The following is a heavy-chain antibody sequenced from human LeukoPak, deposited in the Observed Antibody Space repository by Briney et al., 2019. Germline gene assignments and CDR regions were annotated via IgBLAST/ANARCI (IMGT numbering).Heavy chain of an antibody. V-gene: IGHV3-23*01. CDR1: GFTFSHYA. D-gene: IGHD5-24*01. J-gene: IGHJ5*02. CDR3: AKDSNGYNSYNWFDP. CDR2: VSGGGDSA. Sequence: GGSLRLSCAASGFTFSHYAMNWVRQAPGKGLEWVSGVSGGGDSAYYADSVKGRFTISKDNSKNTLYLQMNSLRVEDTAVHYCAKDSNGYNSYNWFDPWGQGTLVTVSS.